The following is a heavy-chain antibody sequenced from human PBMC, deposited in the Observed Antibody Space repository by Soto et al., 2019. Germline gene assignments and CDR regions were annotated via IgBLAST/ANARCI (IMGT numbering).Heavy chain of an antibody. CDR3: ASGNDNGDYRGLG. J-gene: IGHJ1*01. V-gene: IGHV3-9*01. Sequence: EVQLVESGGGLVQPGRSLRLSCAASGFTFEDYAMHWVRQVPGRGLEWVSTITWNGGAIGYADSVKGRFTISRDNAKNSVYLQMNSLTSEDTAFYYWASGNDNGDYRGLGWGQGTLVTVSS. CDR2: ITWNGGAI. D-gene: IGHD4-17*01. CDR1: GFTFEDYA.